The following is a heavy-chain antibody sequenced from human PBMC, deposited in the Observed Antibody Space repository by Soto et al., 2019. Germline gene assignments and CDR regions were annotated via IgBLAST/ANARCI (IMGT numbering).Heavy chain of an antibody. J-gene: IGHJ4*02. Sequence: GGSLRLSCAASGFIFSSYAMSWVRQAPGKGLEWVSAITGSSGGTYYADSVKGRFTISRDNSKNTLYLQMNSLRVEDTAIFYCAKDRGSSEAGTQFDYWGQGALVTVSS. V-gene: IGHV3-23*01. D-gene: IGHD6-19*01. CDR2: ITGSSGGT. CDR1: GFIFSSYA. CDR3: AKDRGSSEAGTQFDY.